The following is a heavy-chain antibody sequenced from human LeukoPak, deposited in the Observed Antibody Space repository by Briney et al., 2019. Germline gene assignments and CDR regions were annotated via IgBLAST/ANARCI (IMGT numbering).Heavy chain of an antibody. V-gene: IGHV3-30*02. Sequence: GGSLRLSCAASGFTFSSYDMHWVRQAPGKGLEWVAVTRYDGSNNYYADSVKGRFTISRDNSKNTLYLQMNSLRPEDTAVYYCAKDTGRRIFGVAYDAFDIWGQGTMVTVSS. CDR3: AKDTGRRIFGVAYDAFDI. J-gene: IGHJ3*02. CDR2: TRYDGSNN. CDR1: GFTFSSYD. D-gene: IGHD3-3*01.